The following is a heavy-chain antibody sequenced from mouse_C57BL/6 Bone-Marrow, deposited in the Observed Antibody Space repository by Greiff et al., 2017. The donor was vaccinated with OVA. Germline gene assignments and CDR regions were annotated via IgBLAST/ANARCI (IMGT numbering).Heavy chain of an antibody. CDR2: IRSKSNNYAT. Sequence: EVHLVESGGGLVQPKGSLKLSCAASGFSFNTYAMNWVRQAPGKGLEWVARIRSKSNNYATYYADSVKDRFTISRDDSESMLYLQMNNLKTEDTAMYYCVGRNWDVGDYWGQGTLVTVSA. V-gene: IGHV10-1*01. CDR3: VGRNWDVGDY. D-gene: IGHD4-1*01. CDR1: GFSFNTYA. J-gene: IGHJ3*01.